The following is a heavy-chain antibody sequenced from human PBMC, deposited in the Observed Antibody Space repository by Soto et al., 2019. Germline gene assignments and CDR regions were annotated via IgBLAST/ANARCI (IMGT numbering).Heavy chain of an antibody. CDR1: GYTLTELS. J-gene: IGHJ4*02. V-gene: IGHV1-24*01. CDR3: ATPTNTPYSSSSRSYYFDD. CDR2: FDPEDGET. D-gene: IGHD6-13*01. Sequence: GASVKVSCKVSGYTLTELSMHWVRQAPGKGLEWMGGFDPEDGETIYAQKFQGRVTMTEDTSTDTAYMELSSLRSEDTAVYYCATPTNTPYSSSSRSYYFDDWGQGTLVTVSS.